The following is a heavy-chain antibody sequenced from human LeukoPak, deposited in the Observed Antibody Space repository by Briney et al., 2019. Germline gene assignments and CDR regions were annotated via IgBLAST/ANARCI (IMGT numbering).Heavy chain of an antibody. CDR1: GYTFTSYG. Sequence: GASVKVSCKASGYTFTSYGISWVRQAPGQGLEWMGWISAYNGNTNYAQKLQGRVTMTTDTSTSTAYMELSSLRSEDTAVYYCARDYSGSYYRNDAFDIWGQGTMVTVSS. CDR2: ISAYNGNT. D-gene: IGHD1-26*01. CDR3: ARDYSGSYYRNDAFDI. J-gene: IGHJ3*02. V-gene: IGHV1-18*01.